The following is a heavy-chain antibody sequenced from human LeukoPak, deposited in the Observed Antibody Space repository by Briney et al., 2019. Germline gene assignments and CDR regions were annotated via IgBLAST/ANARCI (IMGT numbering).Heavy chain of an antibody. D-gene: IGHD3-22*01. CDR2: ISYDGSNK. J-gene: IGHJ4*02. V-gene: IGHV3-30-3*01. CDR3: ARAHGGRYYYDSSGYCDY. CDR1: GFTFSSYA. Sequence: PGRSLRLSCAASGFTFSSYAMHWVRQAPGKGLEWVAVISYDGSNKYYADSVKGRFTISRDNSKNTLYLQMNSLRAEDTAVYYCARAHGGRYYYDSSGYCDYWGQGTLVTVSS.